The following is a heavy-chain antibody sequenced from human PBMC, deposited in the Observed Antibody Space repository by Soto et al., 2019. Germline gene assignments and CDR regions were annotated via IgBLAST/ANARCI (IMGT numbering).Heavy chain of an antibody. J-gene: IGHJ4*02. CDR2: ISGSGGST. V-gene: IGHV3-23*01. CDR3: ANWDIVVVVADHGRY. CDR1: GFTFSSYA. D-gene: IGHD2-15*01. Sequence: GGSLRLSCAASGFTFSSYAMSWVRQAPGKGLEWVSAISGSGGSTYYADSVKGRFTISRDNSKNTLYLQMNSLRAEDTAVYYCANWDIVVVVADHGRYWGQGTLVTVSS.